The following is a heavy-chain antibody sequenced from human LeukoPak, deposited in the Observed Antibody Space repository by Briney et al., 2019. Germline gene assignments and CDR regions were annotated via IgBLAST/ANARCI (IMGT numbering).Heavy chain of an antibody. D-gene: IGHD3-3*01. CDR1: GDSMRNYY. V-gene: IGHV4-59*08. CDR2: TYYSGST. J-gene: IGHJ5*01. Sequence: PPETLSLTCSHPGDSMRNYYGSWIRQSPGEGGEWIGNTYYSGSTKYTPSLMSRATISVDTSENQFSLKLSSVIAADTAMYYCARHGYYDFWSGLDPWGEGTLVTVSS. CDR3: ARHGYYDFWSGLDP.